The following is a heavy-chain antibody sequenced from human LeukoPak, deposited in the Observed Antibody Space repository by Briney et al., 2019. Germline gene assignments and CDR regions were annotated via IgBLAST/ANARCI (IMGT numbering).Heavy chain of an antibody. CDR3: ARDYPPPTTVVTGNWFDP. V-gene: IGHV3-11*01. CDR2: ISSSGSTI. J-gene: IGHJ5*02. Sequence: SGGSLRLSCAASGFTFSDYYMSWIRQAPGKGLEWVSYISSSGSTIYYADSVKGRFTISRDNAKNPLYLQMNSLRAEDTAVYYCARDYPPPTTVVTGNWFDPWGQGTLVTVSS. D-gene: IGHD4-23*01. CDR1: GFTFSDYY.